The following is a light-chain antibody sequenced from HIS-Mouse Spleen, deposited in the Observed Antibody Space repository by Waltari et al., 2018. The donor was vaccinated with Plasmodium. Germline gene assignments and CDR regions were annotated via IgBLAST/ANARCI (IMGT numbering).Light chain of an antibody. CDR2: GKN. CDR1: SLRSYY. Sequence: SSELTQDPAVSVALGQTVRITCQGDSLRSYYASWYQQKPGQAPVLVIYGKNNRPSGIPERFSGSSSGKTASLTITGAQAEDEADYYCNARDSSCNHLVFGGGTKLTVL. J-gene: IGLJ2*01. CDR3: NARDSSCNHLV. V-gene: IGLV3-19*01.